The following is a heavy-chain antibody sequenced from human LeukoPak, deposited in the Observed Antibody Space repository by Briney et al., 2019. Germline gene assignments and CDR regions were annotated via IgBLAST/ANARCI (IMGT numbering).Heavy chain of an antibody. CDR1: GYTLTELS. CDR3: ATADPIFGVVFSYMDV. CDR2: FDPEDGET. Sequence: ASVKVSCKVSGYTLTELSMHWVRQAPGKGLEWMGGFDPEDGETIYAQKFQGRVTMTEDTSTDTAYMELSSLRSEDTAVYYCATADPIFGVVFSYMDVWGKGTTVIVSS. D-gene: IGHD3-3*01. V-gene: IGHV1-24*01. J-gene: IGHJ6*03.